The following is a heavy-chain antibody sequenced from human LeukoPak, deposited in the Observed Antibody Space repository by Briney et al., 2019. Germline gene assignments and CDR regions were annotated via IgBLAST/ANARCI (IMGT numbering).Heavy chain of an antibody. V-gene: IGHV1-69*13. D-gene: IGHD3-22*01. J-gene: IGHJ3*02. Sequence: SVKVSCKASGGTFSSYAISWVRQAPGQGLEWMGGIIPIFGTANYAQKFQGRVTITADESTSTAYMELSSLRSEDTAVYYCARDFEHSYYDSSGYYHYDGAFDIWGQGTMVTVSS. CDR2: IIPIFGTA. CDR3: ARDFEHSYYDSSGYYHYDGAFDI. CDR1: GGTFSSYA.